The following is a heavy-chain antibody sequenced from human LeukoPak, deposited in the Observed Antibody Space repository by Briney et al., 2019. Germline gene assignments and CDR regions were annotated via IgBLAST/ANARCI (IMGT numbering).Heavy chain of an antibody. J-gene: IGHJ4*02. CDR3: ARDRGDCSGGSCYSDYFDY. D-gene: IGHD2-15*01. Sequence: GRSLRLSCATSGFTFSIFGMHWVRQAPGKGLEWVAVIWYDGSNKFYADSVKGRFTISRDNSKNTLYLQLSSLRAEDTAVYYCARDRGDCSGGSCYSDYFDYWGQGTLVTVSS. V-gene: IGHV3-33*01. CDR2: IWYDGSNK. CDR1: GFTFSIFG.